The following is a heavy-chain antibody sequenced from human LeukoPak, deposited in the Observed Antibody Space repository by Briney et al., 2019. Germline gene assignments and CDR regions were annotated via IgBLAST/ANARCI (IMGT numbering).Heavy chain of an antibody. V-gene: IGHV1-18*01. Sequence: ASVKVSCKASGYTFSNYGISWVRQAPGQGLEWMGWISSYNGNTNYAQKFQGRVSMTTDTSTSTAYMGLTSLTSDDTAMYYCTRLVIYPAYYYYMDVWGEGTTLTVYS. CDR1: GYTFSNYG. CDR3: TRLVIYPAYYYYMDV. D-gene: IGHD4-23*01. J-gene: IGHJ6*03. CDR2: ISSYNGNT.